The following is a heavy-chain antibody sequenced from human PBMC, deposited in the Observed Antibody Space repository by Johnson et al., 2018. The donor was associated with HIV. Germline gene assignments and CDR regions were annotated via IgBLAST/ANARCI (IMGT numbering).Heavy chain of an antibody. D-gene: IGHD6-13*01. V-gene: IGHV3-30*04. CDR2: LSYDGSNK. CDR1: GFTFSRFA. CDR3: ARDRAAAGTDALDI. J-gene: IGHJ3*02. Sequence: QVQLVESGGGLVQPGRSLRLSCAASGFTFSRFALHWVRQAPGKGLEWVALLSYDGSNKSYADSVQGRFTISRDNSKNTLYLQMNSLRAEDTAVYYCARDRAAAGTDALDIWGQGTMVTVSS.